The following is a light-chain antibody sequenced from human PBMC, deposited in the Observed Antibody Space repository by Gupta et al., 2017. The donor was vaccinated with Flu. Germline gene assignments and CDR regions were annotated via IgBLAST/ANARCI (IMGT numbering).Light chain of an antibody. Sequence: ETVLTQSPGTLSLSPGERATLSCRASQSVSSSYLAWYQQKPDEPPRLLIYGASSRTASPPHRSGSGGCGAVFTTIISRLEHEDVAVYYYQQYGRSPMYTFGQGTKLEIK. CDR1: QSVSSSY. CDR2: GAS. J-gene: IGKJ2*01. CDR3: QQYGRSPMYT. V-gene: IGKV3-20*01.